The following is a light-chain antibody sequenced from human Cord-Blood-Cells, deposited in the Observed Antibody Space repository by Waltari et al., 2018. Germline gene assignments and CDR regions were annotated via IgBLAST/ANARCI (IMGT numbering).Light chain of an antibody. CDR2: GAS. V-gene: IGKV3-20*01. Sequence: ILLTQSPGTLSLSPGERATLSCRASQSVSSSYLAWYQQKPCQAPRLLIYGASSSATGIPDRFSGSGSGTDFTLTISRLEPEDFAVYYCQQYGSSPSTFGQGTRLEIK. J-gene: IGKJ5*01. CDR1: QSVSSSY. CDR3: QQYGSSPST.